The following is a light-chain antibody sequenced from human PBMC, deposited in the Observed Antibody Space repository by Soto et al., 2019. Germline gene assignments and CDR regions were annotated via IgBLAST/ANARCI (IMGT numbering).Light chain of an antibody. CDR2: DVS. CDR1: SSDVGGYNY. CDR3: SSYTRSSTRVV. V-gene: IGLV2-14*01. J-gene: IGLJ2*01. Sequence: QSALTQPASVSGSPGQSITISCTGTSSDVGGYNYVSWYQQHPGKAPKLMIYDVSNRPSGVSNRFSGSKSGNTASLTTSGRQAEDEADYYCSSYTRSSTRVVFGGGTKLTVL.